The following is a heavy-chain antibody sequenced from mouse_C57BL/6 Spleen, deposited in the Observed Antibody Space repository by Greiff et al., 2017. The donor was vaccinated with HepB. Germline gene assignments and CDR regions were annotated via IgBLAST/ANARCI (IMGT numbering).Heavy chain of an antibody. CDR2: IRLKSDNYAT. J-gene: IGHJ1*03. Sequence: EVKLLESGGGLVQPGGSMKLSCVASGFTFSNYWMNWVRQSPEKGLEWVAQIRLKSDNYATHYAESVKGRFTISRDDSKSSVYLQMNNLRAEDTGIYYCTDLGAYYGSSYEYFDVWGTGTTVTVSS. D-gene: IGHD1-1*01. CDR3: TDLGAYYGSSYEYFDV. CDR1: GFTFSNYW. V-gene: IGHV6-3*01.